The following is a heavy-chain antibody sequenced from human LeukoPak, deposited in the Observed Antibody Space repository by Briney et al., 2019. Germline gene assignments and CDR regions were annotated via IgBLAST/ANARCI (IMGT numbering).Heavy chain of an antibody. CDR1: GGSISSGDYY. CDR3: ARATSWGWFDP. CDR2: IYYSGST. J-gene: IGHJ5*02. V-gene: IGHV4-30-4*08. Sequence: SETLSLTCTVPGGSISSGDYYWSWIRQPPGKGLEWIGYIYYSGSTYYNPSLKSRVTISVGTSKNQFSLKLSSVTAADTAVYYCARATSWGWFDPWGQGTLVTVSS. D-gene: IGHD2-2*01.